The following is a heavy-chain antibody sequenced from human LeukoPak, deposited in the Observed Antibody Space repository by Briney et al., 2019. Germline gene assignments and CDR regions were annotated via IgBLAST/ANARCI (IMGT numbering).Heavy chain of an antibody. CDR1: GFTFSSHG. CDR3: VRWGPDKAMDV. D-gene: IGHD3-16*01. V-gene: IGHV3-33*01. J-gene: IGHJ6*03. Sequence: GGSLRLSCAASGFTFSSHGMHWVRQAPGKGLEWVAVIWYDGSNKYYADSVKGRFTISRDNSKSTLYVEMNSLRAEDTAVYYCVRWGPDKAMDVWDKGTTVTVSS. CDR2: IWYDGSNK.